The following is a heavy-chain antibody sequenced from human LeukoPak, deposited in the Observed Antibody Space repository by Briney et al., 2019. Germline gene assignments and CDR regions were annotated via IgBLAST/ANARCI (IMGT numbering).Heavy chain of an antibody. D-gene: IGHD3-22*01. Sequence: GGSLSLSCAASGFTFSNYAMSWVRQAPGRGLEWVSSISVSGGSTHYADSVKGRFTISRDNSKNTLYLQMNSLRAEDTAVYYCAKDVLVRYYDGSGYYCDYWGQGTLVTVSS. V-gene: IGHV3-23*01. CDR2: ISVSGGST. CDR3: AKDVLVRYYDGSGYYCDY. J-gene: IGHJ4*02. CDR1: GFTFSNYA.